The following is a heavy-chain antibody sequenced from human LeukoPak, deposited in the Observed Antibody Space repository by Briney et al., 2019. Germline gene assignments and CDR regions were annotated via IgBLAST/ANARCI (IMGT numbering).Heavy chain of an antibody. CDR1: GGSITSSSYY. J-gene: IGHJ6*03. CDR3: ARRYDYYYYMDV. CDR2: AYYSGNT. D-gene: IGHD2-15*01. Sequence: SETLSLTCTVSGGSITSSSYYWGWIRQPPGKGLEWIGSAYYSGNTYYNPSLKSRVTLPVDTSKNQFSLNLSSVTAADTAVYYCARRYDYYYYMDVWGKGTTVTVSS. V-gene: IGHV4-39*01.